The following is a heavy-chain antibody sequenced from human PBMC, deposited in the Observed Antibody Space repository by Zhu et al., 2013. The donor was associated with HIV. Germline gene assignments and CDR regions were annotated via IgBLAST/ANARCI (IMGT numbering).Heavy chain of an antibody. Sequence: QVQLVQSGAEVKRPGASVKVSCKASGYNFMNYDINWVRQAPGQGLEWMGWMNPKSGNTGYAEKFLGRVTLTRNSSITTAYMELRSLRSEDTAIYYCARVLRDSSWHNWFDPGPGN. J-gene: IGHJ5*02. CDR2: MNPKSGNT. CDR3: ARVLRDSSWHNWFDP. D-gene: IGHD2-21*02. CDR1: GYNFMNYD. V-gene: IGHV1-8*01.